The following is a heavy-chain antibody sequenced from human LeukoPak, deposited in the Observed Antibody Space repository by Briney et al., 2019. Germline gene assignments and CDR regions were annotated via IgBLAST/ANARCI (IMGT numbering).Heavy chain of an antibody. J-gene: IGHJ4*02. CDR2: IYYSGST. CDR3: ARGHYDSSGYFFDY. CDR1: GGSISSGGYY. V-gene: IGHV4-31*03. Sequence: SETLSLTCTVSGGSISSGGYYWSWIRQHPGKGLEWIGYIYYSGSTYYNPSLKSRVTISVDTSKNQFSLKLSSVTAADTAVYYCARGHYDSSGYFFDYWGQGTPVTVSS. D-gene: IGHD3-22*01.